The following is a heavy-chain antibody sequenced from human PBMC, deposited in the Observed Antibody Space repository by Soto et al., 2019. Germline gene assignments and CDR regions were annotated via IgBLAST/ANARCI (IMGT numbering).Heavy chain of an antibody. D-gene: IGHD1-1*01. CDR3: ARDGVPTGTTAGAFFNWFDP. CDR1: GYTFTSYY. Sequence: ASVKVSCKASGYTFTSYYMHWVRQAPGQGLEWMGIINPSGGSTSYAQKFQGRVTMTRDTSTSTVYMELSSLRSEDTAVYYCARDGVPTGTTAGAFFNWFDPWGQGTLVTVSS. CDR2: INPSGGST. V-gene: IGHV1-46*01. J-gene: IGHJ5*02.